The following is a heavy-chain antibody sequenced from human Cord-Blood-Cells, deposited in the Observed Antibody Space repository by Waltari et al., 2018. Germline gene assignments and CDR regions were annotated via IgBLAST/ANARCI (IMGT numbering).Heavy chain of an antibody. CDR2: IIPIFGTA. CDR1: GGPFSSHA. V-gene: IGHV1-69*06. Sequence: QVQLVQSGAAVKKPGSSGKVSCKASGGPFSSHAISWVRQAPGSGLEWMGGIIPIFGTANYAQKFQGRVTITADKSTSTAYMELSSLRSEDTAVYYCARDGPYPSDWGQGTLVTVSS. J-gene: IGHJ4*02. CDR3: ARDGPYPSD.